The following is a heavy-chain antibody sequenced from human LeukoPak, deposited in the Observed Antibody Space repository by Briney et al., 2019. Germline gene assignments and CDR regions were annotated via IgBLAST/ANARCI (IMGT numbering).Heavy chain of an antibody. D-gene: IGHD5-12*01. J-gene: IGHJ4*02. Sequence: SETLSLTCTVSGGSISSYYWSWIRQPPGKGLEWIGYIYYSGSTNYNPSLKSRVTISVDTSKNQFSLKLSSVTAADTAVYYCARVHSGYDMYYFDYWGQGTLVTVS. CDR3: ARVHSGYDMYYFDY. V-gene: IGHV4-59*01. CDR1: GGSISSYY. CDR2: IYYSGST.